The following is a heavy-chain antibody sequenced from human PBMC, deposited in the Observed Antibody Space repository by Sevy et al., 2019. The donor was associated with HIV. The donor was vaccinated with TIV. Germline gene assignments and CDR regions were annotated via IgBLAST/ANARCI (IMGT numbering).Heavy chain of an antibody. J-gene: IGHJ4*02. D-gene: IGHD6-13*01. CDR2: VNSDGTST. CDR3: VAANSWEDY. V-gene: IGHV3-74*01. CDR1: GFTFSNYW. Sequence: GGSLRLSCAASGFTFSNYWMHWVRQAPGKGLVWVSRVNSDGTSTTYADSVKGRFTISRDNAKNTLRLQMSSLGAEDTAVYYCVAANSWEDYWGQGTLVTVSS.